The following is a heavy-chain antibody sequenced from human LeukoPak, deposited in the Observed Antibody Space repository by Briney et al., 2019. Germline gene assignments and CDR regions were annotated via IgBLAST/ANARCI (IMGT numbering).Heavy chain of an antibody. CDR1: GYTFTGYY. CDR2: INPNSGGT. CDR3: ARDWNGSGSYYRGRTVDY. Sequence: ASVKVSCKASGYTFTGYYMHWVRQAPGQGLEWMGWINPNSGGTYYAQKSQGRVTMTRDTSISTAYMELSRLRSDDTAVYYCARDWNGSGSYYRGRTVDYWGQGTLVTVSS. D-gene: IGHD3-10*01. J-gene: IGHJ4*02. V-gene: IGHV1-2*02.